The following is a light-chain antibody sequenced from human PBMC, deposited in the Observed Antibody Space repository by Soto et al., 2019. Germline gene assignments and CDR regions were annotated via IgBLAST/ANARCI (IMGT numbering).Light chain of an antibody. J-gene: IGLJ1*01. Sequence: QSALTQPPSVSGSPGQSVAISCTGTSSDVGSSNGVSWYQQPPGTAPKLMIYDVSNRPSGVPDRFSGSKSGNTASLTISGLQAEDESDYYCSSYTSSSTYVFGTGTKLTVL. V-gene: IGLV2-18*02. CDR3: SSYTSSSTYV. CDR2: DVS. CDR1: SSDVGSSNG.